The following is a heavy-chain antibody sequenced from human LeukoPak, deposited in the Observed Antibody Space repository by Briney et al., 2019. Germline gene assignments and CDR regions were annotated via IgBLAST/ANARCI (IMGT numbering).Heavy chain of an antibody. J-gene: IGHJ1*01. Sequence: GGSLRLSCAASGFTFSDYYMSWIRQAPGKGLEWVSYISSGGSIIYYADSVEGRFTISRNSAKNSLYLQMNSPRAEDTAVYYCARDLYYYESSGYPAGYFQYWGQGTLVTVSS. CDR2: ISSGGSII. V-gene: IGHV3-11*01. CDR3: ARDLYYYESSGYPAGYFQY. D-gene: IGHD3-22*01. CDR1: GFTFSDYY.